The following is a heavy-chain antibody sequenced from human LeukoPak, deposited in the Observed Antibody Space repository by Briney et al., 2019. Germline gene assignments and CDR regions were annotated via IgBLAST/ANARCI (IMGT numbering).Heavy chain of an antibody. CDR2: ISAYNGNT. Sequence: APVKVSCKASGYTFTSYGISWVRQAPGQGLEWMGWISAYNGNTNYAQKLQGRVTMTTDTSTSTAYMELRSLRSDDTAVYYCARVIGSPPYYYYYMDVWGKGTTVTVSS. V-gene: IGHV1-18*01. CDR3: ARVIGSPPYYYYYMDV. CDR1: GYTFTSYG. J-gene: IGHJ6*03. D-gene: IGHD3-10*01.